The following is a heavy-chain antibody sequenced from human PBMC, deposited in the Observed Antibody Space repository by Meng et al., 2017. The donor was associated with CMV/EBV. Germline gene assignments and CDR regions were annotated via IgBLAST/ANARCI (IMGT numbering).Heavy chain of an antibody. Sequence: GESLKISCAASGFTFSSYAMHWVRQAPGKGLEWVAVRSYDGSNKYYADSVKGRFTISRDNSKNTLYLQMNSLRAEDTAVYYCVRSGYYFDYWGQGTLVTVSS. CDR2: RSYDGSNK. CDR3: VRSGYYFDY. J-gene: IGHJ4*02. V-gene: IGHV3-30*04. CDR1: GFTFSSYA. D-gene: IGHD3-22*01.